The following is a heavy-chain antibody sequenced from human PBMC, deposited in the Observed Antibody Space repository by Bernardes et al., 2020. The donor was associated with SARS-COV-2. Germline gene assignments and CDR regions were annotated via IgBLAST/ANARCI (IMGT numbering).Heavy chain of an antibody. CDR2: INHSGST. D-gene: IGHD5-12*01. J-gene: IGHJ4*02. CDR3: ARSRRWLQPGDY. Sequence: SETLSLTCAVYGGSFSGYYWSWIRQPPGKGLEWIGEINHSGSTNYNPSLKSRVTISVDTSKNQFSLKLSSVTAADTAVYYCARSRRWLQPGDYWGQGTLVTVSS. CDR1: GGSFSGYY. V-gene: IGHV4-34*01.